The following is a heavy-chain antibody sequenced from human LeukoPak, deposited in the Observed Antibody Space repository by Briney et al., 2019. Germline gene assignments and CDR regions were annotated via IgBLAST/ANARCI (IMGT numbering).Heavy chain of an antibody. CDR2: IYYSGST. J-gene: IGHJ2*01. Sequence: SETLSLTCTVSGGSISSYYWSWIRQPPGKGLEWIGYIYYSGSTYYYPSLKSRVTISVDTSKNQFSLKLSSVTAADTAVYYCARPEYYYDSSGYPQWYFDLWGRGTLVTVSS. V-gene: IGHV4-59*08. CDR1: GGSISSYY. CDR3: ARPEYYYDSSGYPQWYFDL. D-gene: IGHD3-22*01.